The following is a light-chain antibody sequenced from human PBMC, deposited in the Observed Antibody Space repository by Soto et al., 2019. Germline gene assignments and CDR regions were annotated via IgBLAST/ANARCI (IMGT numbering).Light chain of an antibody. CDR1: SSDVGAYNY. Sequence: QSALTQPASVSGSPGQSIAISCTGTSSDVGAYNYVSWYQQHPGKAPKLIIYDVSNRPSGISTRFSGSKSGXXXXXTISGLQAEDEADYHCSSYTTSTTYVFGT. J-gene: IGLJ1*01. V-gene: IGLV2-14*03. CDR3: SSYTTSTTYV. CDR2: DVS.